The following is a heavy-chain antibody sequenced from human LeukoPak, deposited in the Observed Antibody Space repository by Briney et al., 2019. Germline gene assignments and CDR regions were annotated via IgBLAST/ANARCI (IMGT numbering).Heavy chain of an antibody. V-gene: IGHV3-9*01. CDR1: GFTFDDYA. CDR3: AKDIGYTGTTPFDY. CDR2: ISWNSGSI. Sequence: GRSLRLSCAASGFTFDDYAMHWVRQAPGKGLEWVSGISWNSGSIGYADSVKGRFTISRDNAKNSLYLQMNSLRAEDTALYYCAKDIGYTGTTPFDYWGQGTLVTVSS. J-gene: IGHJ4*02. D-gene: IGHD1-1*01.